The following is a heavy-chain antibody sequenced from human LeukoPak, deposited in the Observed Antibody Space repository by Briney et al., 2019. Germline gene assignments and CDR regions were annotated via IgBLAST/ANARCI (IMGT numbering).Heavy chain of an antibody. J-gene: IGHJ5*02. D-gene: IGHD3-3*01. V-gene: IGHV4-34*01. CDR1: GGSFSGYY. CDR3: ARASGHYGWFDP. CDR2: INHSGST. Sequence: SETLSLTCAVYGGSFSGYYWSWIRQPPGKGLEWIGEINHSGSTNYNPSLKSRVTISVDTSKNQFSLKLSSVTAADTAVYYCARASGHYGWFDPWGQGTLVTVSS.